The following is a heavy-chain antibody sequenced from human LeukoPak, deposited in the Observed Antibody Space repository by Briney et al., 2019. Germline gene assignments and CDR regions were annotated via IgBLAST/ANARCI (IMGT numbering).Heavy chain of an antibody. Sequence: ASVNVSCKASGYTFTGYYIHWVRQAPGEGPEWMGLINPHSGATNYAQNFQGRVTMTRDTSIITAYMELSSLTSDDTAMYYCSRDLLMYYSGSGESTWGQGTQVTVSS. CDR1: GYTFTGYY. J-gene: IGHJ5*02. D-gene: IGHD3-10*01. CDR3: SRDLLMYYSGSGEST. CDR2: INPHSGAT. V-gene: IGHV1-2*02.